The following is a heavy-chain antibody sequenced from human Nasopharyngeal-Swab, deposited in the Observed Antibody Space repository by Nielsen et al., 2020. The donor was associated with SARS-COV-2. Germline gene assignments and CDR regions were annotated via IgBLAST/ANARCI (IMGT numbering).Heavy chain of an antibody. CDR3: ARDRHYYDTSGYYLGGFDY. J-gene: IGHJ4*02. CDR2: ISGSGGST. D-gene: IGHD3-22*01. Sequence: GESLKISCAASGFTFSSYAMNWVRQDPGKGLEWVSAISGSGGSTSYADSVKGRFTISRDTSKNTLYLQMNSLRAEDTAVYYCARDRHYYDTSGYYLGGFDYWGQGTLVTVSS. CDR1: GFTFSSYA. V-gene: IGHV3-23*01.